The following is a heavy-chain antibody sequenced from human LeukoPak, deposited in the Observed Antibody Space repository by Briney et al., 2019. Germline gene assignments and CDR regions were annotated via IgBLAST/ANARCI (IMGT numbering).Heavy chain of an antibody. CDR2: LSYTGST. J-gene: IGHJ4*02. Sequence: PSETLSLTCTVSGASISAGNYYWGWIRQPPGKGLQWIGSLSYTGSTFYNSSLKSRVTISGDTSKNHFSLRLSSVAAADTAVYFCARLYLDLFFGSWGQGTLVTVSS. CDR1: GASISAGNYY. V-gene: IGHV4-39*02. CDR3: ARLYLDLFFGS. D-gene: IGHD2/OR15-2a*01.